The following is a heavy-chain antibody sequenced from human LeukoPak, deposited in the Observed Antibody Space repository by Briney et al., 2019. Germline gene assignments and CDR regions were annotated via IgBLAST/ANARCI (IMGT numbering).Heavy chain of an antibody. CDR3: AKARRVVDHFDY. Sequence: GGSLRLSCAASGFTFSSYAMSWVRQAPGKGLEWVSAISGSGGSTYYADSVKGRFTVSRDNSKNTLYLQMNSLRAEDTAVYYCAKARRVVDHFDYWGQGTLVTVSS. J-gene: IGHJ4*02. V-gene: IGHV3-23*01. CDR1: GFTFSSYA. D-gene: IGHD2-15*01. CDR2: ISGSGGST.